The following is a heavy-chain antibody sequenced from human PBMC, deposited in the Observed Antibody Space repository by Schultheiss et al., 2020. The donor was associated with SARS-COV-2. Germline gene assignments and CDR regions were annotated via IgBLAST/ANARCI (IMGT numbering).Heavy chain of an antibody. D-gene: IGHD2-2*01. V-gene: IGHV3-48*03. J-gene: IGHJ6*02. CDR1: GLVFSSYE. Sequence: GESLKISCVVSGLVFSSYEMNWVRQAPGKGLEWVSYISSSGSTIYYANSVKGRFTISRDNAKNSLYLQMNSLRAEDTAVYYCARERPYQLLPIGTYGMDVWGQGTTVTVSS. CDR2: ISSSGSTI. CDR3: ARERPYQLLPIGTYGMDV.